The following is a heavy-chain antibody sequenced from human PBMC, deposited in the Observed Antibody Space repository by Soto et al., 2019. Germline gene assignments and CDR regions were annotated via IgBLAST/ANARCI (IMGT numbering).Heavy chain of an antibody. CDR2: TYYSGST. CDR1: GGSIRSSSTY. D-gene: IGHD5-12*01. V-gene: IGHV4-39*01. CDR3: ARLGYSCYDNFDY. Sequence: PSETLSLTCTVSGGSIRSSSTYWGGIRQPPGKGLEWIGSTYYSGSTYYNPSLKSRVTISVDTSKNQFSLKLSALTAADTAVYYCARLGYSCYDNFDYWGQGTLVTVSS. J-gene: IGHJ4*02.